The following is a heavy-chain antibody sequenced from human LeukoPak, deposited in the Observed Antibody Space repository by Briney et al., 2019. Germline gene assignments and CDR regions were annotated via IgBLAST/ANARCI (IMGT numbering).Heavy chain of an antibody. V-gene: IGHV3-30-3*01. Sequence: GGSLRLSCAASGFTFSSYVMHWVRQAPGKGLEWVAIISSDGSDKRYADSVKGRFTISRDNAKNSLYLQMNSLRAEDTAVYYCARDYYGSGEWGQGTLVTVSS. CDR2: ISSDGSDK. CDR1: GFTFSSYV. CDR3: ARDYYGSGE. J-gene: IGHJ4*02. D-gene: IGHD3-10*01.